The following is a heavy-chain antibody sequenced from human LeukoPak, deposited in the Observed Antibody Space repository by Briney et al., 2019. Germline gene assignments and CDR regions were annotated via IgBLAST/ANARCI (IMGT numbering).Heavy chain of an antibody. CDR1: GYTFTSYG. D-gene: IGHD6-19*01. V-gene: IGHV1-18*01. CDR3: ARVSSSGWSPDAFDI. CDR2: ISAYNGNT. Sequence: ASVKVSCKASGYTFTSYGISWVRQAPGQGLEWMGWISAYNGNTNYAQNLQGRVAMTTDTSTSTAYMELRSLRSDDTAVYYCARVSSSGWSPDAFDIWGQGTMVTVSS. J-gene: IGHJ3*02.